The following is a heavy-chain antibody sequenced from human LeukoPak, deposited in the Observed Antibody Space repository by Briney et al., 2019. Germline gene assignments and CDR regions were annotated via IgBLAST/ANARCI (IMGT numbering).Heavy chain of an antibody. D-gene: IGHD3-3*01. V-gene: IGHV3-21*01. CDR2: ITSSSSYI. CDR1: EFTFSRNT. CDR3: ARSSANGHFLEWYLDY. J-gene: IGHJ4*02. Sequence: GGSLRLSCAASEFTFSRNTMNWVRQAPGKGLEWVSYITSSSSYIYYADSVKGRFTISRDNAKNSLSLQMNSLRAEDTAVYYCARSSANGHFLEWYLDYWGQGTLVTVSS.